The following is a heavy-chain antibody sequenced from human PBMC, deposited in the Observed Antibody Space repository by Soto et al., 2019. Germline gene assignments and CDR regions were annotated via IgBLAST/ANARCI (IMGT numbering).Heavy chain of an antibody. CDR1: GGNSNSYS. CDR3: ARDWRQMSRGGFFDY. V-gene: IGHV1-69*06. CDR2: IVPLSGTP. D-gene: IGHD3-3*01. Sequence: QVRLVQSGAEVKKPGSSVKLSCKVSGGNSNSYSIAWVRQAPGQGLQWLGTIVPLSGTPNHAHKFQGRVAITADTSTNTAYLELSSLRYEDTAIYYCARDWRQMSRGGFFDYWGQGGLVTISS. J-gene: IGHJ4*02.